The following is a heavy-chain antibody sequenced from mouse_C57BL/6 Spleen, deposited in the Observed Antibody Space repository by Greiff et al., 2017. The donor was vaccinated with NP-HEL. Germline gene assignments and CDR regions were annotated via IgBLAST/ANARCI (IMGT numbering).Heavy chain of an antibody. CDR2: IHPNSGST. CDR3: ARLGQGDYFDY. CDR1: GYTFTSYW. V-gene: IGHV1-64*01. D-gene: IGHD3-3*01. Sequence: VQLQQPGAELVKPGASVKLSCKASGYTFTSYWMHWVKQRPGQGLEWIGMIHPNSGSTNYNEKFKSKATLTVDKSSSTAYMQRSSLTSEDSAVYYCARLGQGDYFDYWGQGTTLTVSS. J-gene: IGHJ2*01.